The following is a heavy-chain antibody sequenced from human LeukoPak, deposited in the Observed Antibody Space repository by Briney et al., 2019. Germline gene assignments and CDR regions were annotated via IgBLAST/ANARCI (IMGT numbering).Heavy chain of an antibody. CDR2: FDPEDGET. D-gene: IGHD6-13*01. CDR1: GSTLTELS. V-gene: IGHV1-24*01. J-gene: IGHJ4*02. CDR3: ATSSSSSYSLQYFDY. Sequence: SVTVSCKVSGSTLTELSMHRDRHAPAKGIERMGGFDPEDGETIYAQKFQGRVTMTKDTSTDTAYMELSSLRSEDTAVYSCATSSSSSYSLQYFDYWGQGTPVT.